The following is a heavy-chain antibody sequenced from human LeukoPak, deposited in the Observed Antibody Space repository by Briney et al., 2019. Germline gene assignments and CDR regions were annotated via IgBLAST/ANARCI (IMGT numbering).Heavy chain of an antibody. V-gene: IGHV3-7*01. CDR1: GFTFSSYW. J-gene: IGHJ4*02. CDR3: ARGDHYYFDTSGYYYFDY. Sequence: PGGSLRLSCAASGFTFSSYWMSWVRQAPGKGLEWVANIKQDGSEKYYVDSVKGRFTISRDNAKNSLFLQMNSLRAEDTAVYYCARGDHYYFDTSGYYYFDYWGQGTLVTVSS. D-gene: IGHD3-22*01. CDR2: IKQDGSEK.